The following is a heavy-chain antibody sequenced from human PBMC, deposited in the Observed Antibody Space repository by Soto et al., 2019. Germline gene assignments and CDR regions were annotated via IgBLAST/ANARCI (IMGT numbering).Heavy chain of an antibody. CDR1: EYIHKNYW. V-gene: IGHV3-7*01. D-gene: IGHD2-15*01. CDR2: IKEDGSEK. Sequence: GGSLRLSCAASEYIHKNYWMKWVRQAPGQGLEWVATIKEDGSEKYYADSVRGRFTISRGNARNSLSLQMDSLSAEDTAVYYCATTAGYWGRGTLVTVSS. J-gene: IGHJ4*02. CDR3: ATTAGY.